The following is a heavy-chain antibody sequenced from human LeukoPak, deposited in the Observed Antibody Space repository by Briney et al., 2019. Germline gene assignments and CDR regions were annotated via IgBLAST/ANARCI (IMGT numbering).Heavy chain of an antibody. J-gene: IGHJ4*02. V-gene: IGHV1-3*01. CDR1: GYTFTSYA. D-gene: IGHD3-3*01. CDR3: ARDVFEVRFLEWLSPGPSDY. CDR2: INAGNGNT. Sequence: ASVKVSCKASGYTFTSYAMHWVRQAPGQRLEWMGWINAGNGNTKYSQKFQGRVTITRDTSASTAYMELSSLRSEDTAVYYCARDVFEVRFLEWLSPGPSDYWGQGTLVTVSS.